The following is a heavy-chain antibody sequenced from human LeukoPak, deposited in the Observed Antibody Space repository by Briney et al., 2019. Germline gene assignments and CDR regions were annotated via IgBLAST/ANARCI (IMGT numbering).Heavy chain of an antibody. CDR2: IYYSGST. Sequence: SETLSLTCTVSGGSISSYYWSWIRQPPGKGLEWIGYIYYSGSTNYNPSLKSRVTISVDTSKNRFSLKLSSVTAADTAVYYCARGIVGATPWFDPWGQGTLVTVSS. CDR3: ARGIVGATPWFDP. J-gene: IGHJ5*02. V-gene: IGHV4-59*01. CDR1: GGSISSYY. D-gene: IGHD1-26*01.